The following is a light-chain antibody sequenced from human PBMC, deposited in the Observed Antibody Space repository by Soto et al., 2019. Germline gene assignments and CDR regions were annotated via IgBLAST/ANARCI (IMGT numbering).Light chain of an antibody. CDR1: QSVSSY. CDR3: HPRSNWLDT. CDR2: DAS. J-gene: IGKJ5*01. V-gene: IGKV3-11*01. Sequence: IVLTQSPGTLSLSPGERYTLSCMASQSVSSYLAWYQQKPGQPPRLLIYDASKRATGITARFSGSGSGTDFTLTISSLEAEDFAVYYCHPRSNWLDTVGPVTRLEIK.